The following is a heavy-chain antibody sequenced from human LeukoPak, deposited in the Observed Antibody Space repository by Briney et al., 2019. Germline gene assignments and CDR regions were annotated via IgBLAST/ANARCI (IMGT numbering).Heavy chain of an antibody. Sequence: GGSLRLSCAASGFTFSNAWMNWVRQAPGKGLEWVAFIRYDGSNKYYADSVKGRFTISRDNSKNTLYLQMNSLRAEDTAVYYCAKGGVTMIANWGQGTLVTVSS. CDR3: AKGGVTMIAN. CDR2: IRYDGSNK. J-gene: IGHJ4*02. V-gene: IGHV3-30*02. D-gene: IGHD3-22*01. CDR1: GFTFSNAW.